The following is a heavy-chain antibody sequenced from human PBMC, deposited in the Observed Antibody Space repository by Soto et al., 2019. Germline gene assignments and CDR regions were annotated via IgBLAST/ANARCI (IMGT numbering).Heavy chain of an antibody. CDR1: GGTFSSYA. CDR3: ASSRSTRYYYGMAV. CDR2: IIPIFGTA. V-gene: IGHV1-69*12. J-gene: IGHJ6*02. D-gene: IGHD4-17*01. Sequence: QVQLVQSGAEVKKPGSSVKVSCKASGGTFSSYAISWVRQAPGQGLEWMGGIIPIFGTANYAQKFQGRVTMTAGESTSTAYMELSRLRSADTAVYYCASSRSTRYYYGMAVWGQGTTVTVSS.